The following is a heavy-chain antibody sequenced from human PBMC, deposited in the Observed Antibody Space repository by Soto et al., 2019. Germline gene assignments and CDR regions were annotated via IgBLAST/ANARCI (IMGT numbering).Heavy chain of an antibody. CDR1: GFTFSSYG. CDR3: ARDSLGRGCDLDY. V-gene: IGHV3-33*01. CDR2: IWNDGSEK. J-gene: IGHJ4*02. Sequence: PGGSLRLSCAASGFTFSSYGMHWVRQAPGKGLEWVAVIWNDGSEKYYEDSVKGRFTISRENSKSTLYLQMNSLRDEDTAVYYCARDSLGRGCDLDYWGQGTLVTVSS. D-gene: IGHD2-15*01.